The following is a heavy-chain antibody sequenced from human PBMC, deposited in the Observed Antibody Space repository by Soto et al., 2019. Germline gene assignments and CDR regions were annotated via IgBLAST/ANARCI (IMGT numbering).Heavy chain of an antibody. CDR3: AKDRDDYRNYVFDY. Sequence: PGGSLRLSCAASGFTFTNYAMTWVRQAPWKGLEWVSISSGSGSGGSTNYADSVKGRFTISRDNSKNTLYLQMNSLRVEDTAVYYCAKDRDDYRNYVFDYWGQGTLVTVSS. CDR1: GFTFTNYA. D-gene: IGHD4-4*01. CDR2: SSGSGSGGST. V-gene: IGHV3-23*01. J-gene: IGHJ4*02.